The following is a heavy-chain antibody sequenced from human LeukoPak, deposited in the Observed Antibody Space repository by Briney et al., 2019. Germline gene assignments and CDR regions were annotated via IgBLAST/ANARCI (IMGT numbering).Heavy chain of an antibody. D-gene: IGHD3-22*01. V-gene: IGHV3-23*01. CDR2: ISGSGGST. CDR3: AKDFSDSSGYYLDAFDI. CDR1: GFTFSSYA. Sequence: PGGSLRLSCAASGFTFSSYAMSWVRQAPGKGLEWVSAISGSGGSTYYADSVKGRFTISRDNSKNTLYLQMNSLRAEDTAVYYCAKDFSDSSGYYLDAFDIWGQGTMVTVSS. J-gene: IGHJ3*02.